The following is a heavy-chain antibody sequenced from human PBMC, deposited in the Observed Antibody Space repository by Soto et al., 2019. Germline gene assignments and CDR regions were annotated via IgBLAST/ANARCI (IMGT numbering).Heavy chain of an antibody. CDR3: ASGAGYSYARTYYYYYGMDV. V-gene: IGHV1-69*12. Sequence: QVQLVQSGAEVKKPGSSVKVSCKASGGTFSSYAISWVRQAPGQGLEWMGGIIPIFGTANYAQKFQGRVTIDADESTSTAYMELSSLRSEDTAVYYCASGAGYSYARTYYYYYGMDVWGQGTTVTVSS. CDR2: IIPIFGTA. CDR1: GGTFSSYA. D-gene: IGHD5-18*01. J-gene: IGHJ6*02.